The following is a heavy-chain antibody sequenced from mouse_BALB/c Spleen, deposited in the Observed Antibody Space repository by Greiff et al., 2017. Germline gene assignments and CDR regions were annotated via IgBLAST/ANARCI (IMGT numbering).Heavy chain of an antibody. V-gene: IGHV1-15*01. J-gene: IGHJ4*01. Sequence: QVQLQQSGAELVRPGASVTLSCKASGYTFTDYEMHWVKQTPVHGLEWIGAIDPETGGTAYNQKFKGKATLTADKSSSTAYMELRSLTSEDSALYYCARFKEDAMDYWGQGTSVTVSS. CDR3: ARFKEDAMDY. CDR1: GYTFTDYE. CDR2: IDPETGGT.